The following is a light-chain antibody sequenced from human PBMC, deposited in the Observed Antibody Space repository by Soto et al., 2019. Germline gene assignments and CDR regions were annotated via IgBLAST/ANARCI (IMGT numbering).Light chain of an antibody. CDR1: QSISGA. V-gene: IGKV3-11*01. Sequence: PGGRATLSCRASQSISGALAWYQQKPGQAPRLLSDGASPRATGSPARFSGSGAGTDFRLTISSLEPADFAVYYCPQRRHWTLTFGPGTKVDI. CDR3: PQRRHWTLT. J-gene: IGKJ3*01. CDR2: GAS.